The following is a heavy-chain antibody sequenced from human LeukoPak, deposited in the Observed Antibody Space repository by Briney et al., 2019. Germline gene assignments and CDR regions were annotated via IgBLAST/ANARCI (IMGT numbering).Heavy chain of an antibody. CDR2: IIPILGIA. CDR1: GYTFTSYD. D-gene: IGHD1-26*01. J-gene: IGHJ5*02. Sequence: ASVKVSCKASGYTFTSYDISWVRQAPGQGLEGMGRIIPILGIANYAQKFQGRVTITTDESTSTAYMELSSLRSEDTAVYYCARDLESGSQAPWGQGTLVTGSS. V-gene: IGHV1-69*04. CDR3: ARDLESGSQAP.